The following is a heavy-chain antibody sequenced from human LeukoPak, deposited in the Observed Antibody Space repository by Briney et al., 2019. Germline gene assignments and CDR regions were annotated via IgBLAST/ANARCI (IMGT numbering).Heavy chain of an antibody. CDR3: AKDRGIAAAGHYFDY. Sequence: GGSLRLSCAAYAFTFSSYAMNWVRQAPGKGLEWVSGISGSGGSTYYADSVKGRFTISRDNSKTTLYLQMNSLRAEDTAVYYCAKDRGIAAAGHYFDYWGQGTLVTVSS. D-gene: IGHD6-13*01. CDR1: AFTFSSYA. V-gene: IGHV3-23*01. CDR2: ISGSGGST. J-gene: IGHJ4*02.